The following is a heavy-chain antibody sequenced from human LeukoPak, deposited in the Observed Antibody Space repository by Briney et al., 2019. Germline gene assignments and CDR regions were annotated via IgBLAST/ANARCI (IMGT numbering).Heavy chain of an antibody. D-gene: IGHD5-12*01. CDR2: IKSKTDGGTT. J-gene: IGHJ4*02. CDR1: GFTHSDHY. Sequence: GGSLRLSCAPSGFTHSDHYMDWVRQAPGKGLEWVGRIKSKTDGGTTDYAAPVKGRFTISRDDSKNTLFLQMNSLKTEDTATYYCTTPKYSGYDFYFWGQGTLVTVSS. CDR3: TTPKYSGYDFYF. V-gene: IGHV3-15*07.